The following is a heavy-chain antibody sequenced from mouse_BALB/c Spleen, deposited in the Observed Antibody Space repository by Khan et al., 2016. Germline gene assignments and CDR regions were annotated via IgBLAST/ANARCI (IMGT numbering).Heavy chain of an antibody. J-gene: IGHJ3*01. CDR3: AKKGTYAGAAY. Sequence: EVELVESGGGLVQPGGSLKLSCAASGFTFSSYGMSWVRQTPDKRLELVATINSNGGSTYYPDSVKGRITISRDNAKNTLYLQMSSLKSEDTAMYYCAKKGTYAGAAYWGQGTLVTVSA. CDR2: INSNGGST. CDR1: GFTFSSYG. V-gene: IGHV5-6-3*01.